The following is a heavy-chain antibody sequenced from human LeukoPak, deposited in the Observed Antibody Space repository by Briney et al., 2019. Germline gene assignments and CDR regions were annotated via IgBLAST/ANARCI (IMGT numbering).Heavy chain of an antibody. CDR2: IDSDGSST. D-gene: IGHD4-23*01. CDR1: GFTFSSYW. V-gene: IGHV3-74*01. Sequence: GGFLRLSCAASGFTFSSYWMHWVRRAPGKGLVWVSRIDSDGSSTSYADSVKGRFTISRDNAKNTLYLQMNSLRAEDTAVYYCASPGGNSALLGFGYWGQGTLVTVSS. CDR3: ASPGGNSALLGFGY. J-gene: IGHJ4*02.